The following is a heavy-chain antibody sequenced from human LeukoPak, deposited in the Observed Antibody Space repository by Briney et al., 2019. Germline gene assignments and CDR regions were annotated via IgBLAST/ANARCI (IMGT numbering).Heavy chain of an antibody. CDR3: AKDKDTPATAQPQRGYFES. D-gene: IGHD2-15*01. J-gene: IGHJ4*02. Sequence: GGSLRLSCAASGFPFSGSGMHWVRQAPGKGLEWVAVIWYDGSHQYYADSVKGRFTISRDNSKNTLDLQMNSLRAEDTAVYFCAKDKDTPATAQPQRGYFESWGQGTLVTVSS. CDR1: GFPFSGSG. CDR2: IWYDGSHQ. V-gene: IGHV3-33*06.